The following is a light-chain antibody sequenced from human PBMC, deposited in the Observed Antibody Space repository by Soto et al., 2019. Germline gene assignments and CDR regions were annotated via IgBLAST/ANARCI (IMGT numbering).Light chain of an antibody. J-gene: IGKJ2*01. CDR3: QQYLSLPVT. CDR1: QTVTSNY. CDR2: GAS. V-gene: IGKV3-20*01. Sequence: EVVLTQSPGTLSLSPGERATLSCRASQTVTSNYLAWYQQKPGQAPRLLIYGASSRATGIPHRFSGSGSGTDFTLTISRLEPEDFALYYCQQYLSLPVTFGQGTKLEIK.